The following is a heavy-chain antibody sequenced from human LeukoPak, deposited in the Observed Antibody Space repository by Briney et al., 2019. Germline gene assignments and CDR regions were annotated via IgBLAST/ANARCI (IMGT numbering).Heavy chain of an antibody. CDR3: ARHGVMITFGEFDY. J-gene: IGHJ4*02. Sequence: SETLSLTCTVSGGSISSSSYSWGWIRQPPGKGLEWIGSIYYSGSTYYNPSLKSRVTISVDTSKNQFSLKLSSVTAADTAVYYCARHGVMITFGEFDYWGQGTLVTVSS. CDR2: IYYSGST. V-gene: IGHV4-39*01. D-gene: IGHD3-16*01. CDR1: GGSISSSSYS.